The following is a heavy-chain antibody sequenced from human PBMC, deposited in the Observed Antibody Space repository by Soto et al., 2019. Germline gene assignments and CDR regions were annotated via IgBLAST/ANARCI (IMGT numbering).Heavy chain of an antibody. CDR2: IYHSRGI. Sequence: PSETLSLTCAVSGGSIRNDGHSWSWIRQSPGKGLEWIGYIYHSRGIYYNPSLKSRVTISVDRSRNQFSLRLTSVTAADTAVYYCARERGIPGYSGYDSALSPWGQGILVTVSS. D-gene: IGHD5-12*01. J-gene: IGHJ5*02. CDR3: ARERGIPGYSGYDSALSP. CDR1: GGSIRNDGHS. V-gene: IGHV4-30-2*06.